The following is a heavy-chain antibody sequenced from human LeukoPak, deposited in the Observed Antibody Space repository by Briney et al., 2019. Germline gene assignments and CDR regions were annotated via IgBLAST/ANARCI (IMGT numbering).Heavy chain of an antibody. V-gene: IGHV4-34*01. Sequence: SETLSLTCAVYGGSISGYYWSWIRQPPGKGLEWIGEINHSGSTNYNPSLKSRVTISVDTSKNQFSLKLSSVTAADTAVYYCAQLRAEVDYWGQGTLVTVSS. CDR3: AQLRAEVDY. CDR1: GGSISGYY. D-gene: IGHD1-1*01. J-gene: IGHJ4*02. CDR2: INHSGST.